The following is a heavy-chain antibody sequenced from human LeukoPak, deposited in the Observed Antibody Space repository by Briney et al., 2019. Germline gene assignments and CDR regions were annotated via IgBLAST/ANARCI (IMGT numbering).Heavy chain of an antibody. V-gene: IGHV4-34*01. CDR2: INHSGST. CDR1: GGSFSGYY. Sequence: PSETLSLTCAVYGGSFSGYYWSWIRQPPGKGLEWIGEINHSGSTNYNPSLKSRVTISVDTSKNQFSLKLSSVTAADTAVYYCARDRRYSSGWYDDYWGQGTLVTVSS. CDR3: ARDRRYSSGWYDDY. D-gene: IGHD6-19*01. J-gene: IGHJ4*02.